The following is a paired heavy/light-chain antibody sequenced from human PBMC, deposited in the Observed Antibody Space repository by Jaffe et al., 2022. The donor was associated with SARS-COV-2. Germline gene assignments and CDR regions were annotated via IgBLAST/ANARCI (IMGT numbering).Heavy chain of an antibody. J-gene: IGHJ4*02. CDR2: ISWNSGDI. V-gene: IGHV3-9*01. Sequence: EVHLVESGGGLVQPGRSLRLSCAASGFTFGDYAMHWVRQAPGKGLEWVSGISWNSGDIAYADSVKGRFTIARDNAKNSLFLQMNTLRPDDTALYYCVKDNRGIDGDFGSWGQGTLVTVSS. CDR1: GFTFGDYA. CDR3: VKDNRGIDGDFGS. D-gene: IGHD3-16*01.
Light chain of an antibody. Sequence: QLVLTQSPSASASLGASVKLTCTLSSGHNNYAIAWHQQQPEKGPRYLMKVNSNGSHNKGDGIPDRFSGSSSGAERYLTISSLQSEDEADYYCQTWDTDIRVFGGGTKLTVL. CDR1: SGHNNYA. CDR2: VNSNGSH. J-gene: IGLJ2*01. V-gene: IGLV4-69*01. CDR3: QTWDTDIRV.